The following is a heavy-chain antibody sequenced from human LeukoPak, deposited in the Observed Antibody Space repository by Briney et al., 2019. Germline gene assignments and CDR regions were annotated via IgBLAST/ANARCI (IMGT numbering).Heavy chain of an antibody. V-gene: IGHV3-7*01. J-gene: IGHJ4*02. CDR3: AKGVY. D-gene: IGHD6-13*01. CDR1: GFSFSVNW. CDR2: IKKDESEK. Sequence: GGSLRLSCAASGFSFSVNWMSWVRQAPGKGPEWVASIKKDESEKYYVDSVRGRFTISRDNAKNSLYLQMNSLRVEDTAVYYCAKGVYWGRGTLVTVSS.